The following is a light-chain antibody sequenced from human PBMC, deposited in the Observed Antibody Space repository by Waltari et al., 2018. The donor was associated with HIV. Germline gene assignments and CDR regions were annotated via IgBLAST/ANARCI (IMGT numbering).Light chain of an antibody. CDR3: QSYDSNLSGV. V-gene: IGLV1-40*01. CDR2: GNS. Sequence: QSVLTQPPSVSGAPGQRVTISCTRSSPNIRAGYDVHWYQQFPGTAPKLLIYGNSNRPSGVPDRFSGSKSGTSASLAITGLQAEDEADYYCQSYDSNLSGVFGGGTKLTVL. J-gene: IGLJ2*01. CDR1: SPNIRAGYD.